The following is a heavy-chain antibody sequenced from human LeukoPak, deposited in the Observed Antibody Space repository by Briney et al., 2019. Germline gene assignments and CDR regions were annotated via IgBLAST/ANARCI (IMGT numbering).Heavy chain of an antibody. Sequence: SETLSLTCTVSGGSISSYYWSWIRQPAGKGLEWIGRIYTSGSTNYNPSLKSRVTMSVDTSKNQFSLKLSSVTAADTAVYYCARREGIGRNSGSYYGLNENYFDYWGQGTLVTVSS. V-gene: IGHV4-4*07. CDR3: ARREGIGRNSGSYYGLNENYFDY. D-gene: IGHD1-26*01. J-gene: IGHJ4*02. CDR1: GGSISSYY. CDR2: IYTSGST.